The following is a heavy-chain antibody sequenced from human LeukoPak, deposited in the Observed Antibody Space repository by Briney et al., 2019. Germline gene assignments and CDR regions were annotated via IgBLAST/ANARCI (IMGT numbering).Heavy chain of an antibody. CDR3: VRGADTGYSSDS. CDR1: GFTFSRYW. CDR2: INSDGRST. D-gene: IGHD3-9*01. Sequence: GSLRLSCVASGFTFSRYWMHWVRQAPGKGLVWVSRINSDGRSTNYADSVKGRFSISRDNAENTLYLQMNSLRVEDTAVYYCVRGADTGYSSDSWGQGTLVTVPS. J-gene: IGHJ4*02. V-gene: IGHV3-74*01.